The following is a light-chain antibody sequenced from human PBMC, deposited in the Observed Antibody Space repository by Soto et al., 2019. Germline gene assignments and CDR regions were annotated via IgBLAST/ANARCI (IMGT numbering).Light chain of an antibody. CDR3: CSYTSSNTLI. J-gene: IGLJ1*01. CDR2: EVS. Sequence: QSVLTQPASVSGSPGQSITISCSGSSSDTGGYNYVSWYQQHPGKAPKLMIYEVSNRPSGVSNRFSGSKSGNTASLTISGLQAEDVADYYCCSYTSSNTLIFAAGTKGTVL. V-gene: IGLV2-14*01. CDR1: SSDTGGYNY.